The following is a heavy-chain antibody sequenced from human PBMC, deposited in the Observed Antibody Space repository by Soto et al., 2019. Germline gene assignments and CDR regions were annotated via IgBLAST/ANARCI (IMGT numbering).Heavy chain of an antibody. V-gene: IGHV3-23*01. CDR3: ARRGSGSYYDY. D-gene: IGHD1-26*01. CDR2: ISGSGGST. Sequence: EVQLLESGGGLVQPGGSLRLSCAASGFTFSSYAMRWVRQAPVKGLEWVSAISGSGGSTYYADSVKGRFTISRDNSKNSLYLQRNSLSAEDTAVYYCARRGSGSYYDYWGQGTLVTVSS. J-gene: IGHJ4*02. CDR1: GFTFSSYA.